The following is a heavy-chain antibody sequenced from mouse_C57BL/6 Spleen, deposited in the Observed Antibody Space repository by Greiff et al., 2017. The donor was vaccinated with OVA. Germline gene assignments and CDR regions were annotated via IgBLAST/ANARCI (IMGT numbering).Heavy chain of an antibody. CDR1: GYTFTSSD. CDR3: ARNWDCWYFDV. D-gene: IGHD4-1*01. Sequence: QVQLQQSGPELVKPGASVKLSCKASGYTFTSSDINWVKQRPGKGLVWIGWIYPRDGSPNNNEKDKGKDTLTVDTTSSTAYMERHSLTSEDSAVYFFARNWDCWYFDVEGTGITVTVAS. CDR2: IYPRDGSP. J-gene: IGHJ1*03. V-gene: IGHV1-85*01.